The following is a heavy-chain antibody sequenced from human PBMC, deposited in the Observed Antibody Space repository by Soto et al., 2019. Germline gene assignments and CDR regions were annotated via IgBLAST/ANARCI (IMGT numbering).Heavy chain of an antibody. V-gene: IGHV1-46*01. CDR1: GYTFTSYY. CDR2: INPSGGST. CDR3: ARDSPYCSGGSCLFAP. J-gene: IGHJ5*02. Sequence: ASVKVSCKASGYTFTSYYMHWVRRAPGQGLEWMGIINPSGGSTSYAQKFQGRVTITADESTSTAYMELSSLRSEDTAVYYCARDSPYCSGGSCLFAPWGQGTLVTVSS. D-gene: IGHD2-15*01.